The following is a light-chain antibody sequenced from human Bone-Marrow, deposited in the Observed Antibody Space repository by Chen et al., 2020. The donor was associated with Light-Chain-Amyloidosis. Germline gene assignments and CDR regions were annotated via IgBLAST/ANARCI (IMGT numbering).Light chain of an antibody. V-gene: IGKV4-1*01. CDR1: QSVLYSSNNNNY. J-gene: IGKJ2*01. Sequence: IAMNQSPDSLAVSLCERATINCTSTQSVLYSSNNNNYLAWYQQKPGQPPRLLIYWASTRESGVPDRFSGSGSGTDFTLTIRSLQAEDVAVYYCQQYFSTPLTFGQGTKLEIK. CDR3: QQYFSTPLT. CDR2: WAS.